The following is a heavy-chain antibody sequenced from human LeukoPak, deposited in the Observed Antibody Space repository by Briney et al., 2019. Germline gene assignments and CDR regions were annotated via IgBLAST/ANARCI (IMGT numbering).Heavy chain of an antibody. D-gene: IGHD6-13*01. CDR3: AKEAPRNRGSRHRGAFDI. V-gene: IGHV3-21*04. CDR2: ISSSSSYI. J-gene: IGHJ3*02. CDR1: GFTFSSYS. Sequence: PGGSLRLSCAASGFTFSSYSMNWVRQAPGKGLEWVSSISSSSSYIYYADSVKGRFTISRDNAKNSLYLQMNSLRAEDTALYYCAKEAPRNRGSRHRGAFDIWGQGTMVTVSS.